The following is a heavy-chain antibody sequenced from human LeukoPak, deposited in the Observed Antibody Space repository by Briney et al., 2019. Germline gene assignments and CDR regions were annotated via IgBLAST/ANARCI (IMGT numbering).Heavy chain of an antibody. CDR2: IHSGGTT. D-gene: IGHD2-2*01. CDR1: GFTFSSYW. Sequence: PGGSLRLSCAASGFTFSSYWMNWARQAPGKGLEWVSIIHSGGTTNYVDSVKGRFTISRDNSRNTLYLQMNSLRAEDTAVYYCARDCSSSCSPYYGMDVWGQGTTVTVSS. V-gene: IGHV3-53*01. J-gene: IGHJ6*02. CDR3: ARDCSSSCSPYYGMDV.